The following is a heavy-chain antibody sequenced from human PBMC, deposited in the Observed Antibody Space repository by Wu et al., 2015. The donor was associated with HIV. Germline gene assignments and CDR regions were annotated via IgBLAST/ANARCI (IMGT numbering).Heavy chain of an antibody. J-gene: IGHJ5*02. CDR3: ARVGSSSSSWWGGNNWFDP. D-gene: IGHD6-13*01. CDR1: GGTFSSYA. Sequence: QVQLVQSGAEVKKPGSSVKVSCKASGGTFSSYAISWVRQAPGQGLEWMGRIIPIFGTANYAQKFQGRVTITADESTSTAYMELSSLRSEDTAVYYCARVGSSSSSWWGGNNWFDPWGQGTLVTVSS. V-gene: IGHV1-69*13. CDR2: IIPIFGTA.